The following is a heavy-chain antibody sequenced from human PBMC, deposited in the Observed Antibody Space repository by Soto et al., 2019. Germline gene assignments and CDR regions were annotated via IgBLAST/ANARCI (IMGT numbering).Heavy chain of an antibody. Sequence: PGGSLRLSCAASGFTFSNALMSWVRQSPGKGLEWVGRIRSKTDGGTTDYAAPVKGRFTISRDDSKDTLYLQMNSLKTEDTAVYYCKWDLEASDPWGQGTLVTVSS. CDR1: GFTFSNAL. J-gene: IGHJ5*02. CDR3: KWDLEASDP. V-gene: IGHV3-15*01. D-gene: IGHD1-26*01. CDR2: IRSKTDGGTT.